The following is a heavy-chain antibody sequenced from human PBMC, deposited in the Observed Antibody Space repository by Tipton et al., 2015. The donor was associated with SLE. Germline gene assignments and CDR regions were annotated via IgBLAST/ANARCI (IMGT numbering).Heavy chain of an antibody. CDR3: ASIAVWYYYGMDV. V-gene: IGHV4-59*12. J-gene: IGHJ6*02. CDR1: GYSITSGYY. D-gene: IGHD2-15*01. CDR2: IYYSGST. Sequence: TLSLTCAVSGYSITSGYYWSWIRQPPGKGLEWIGYIYYSGSTNYNPSLKSRVTISVDTSKNQFSLKLSSVTAADTAVYYCASIAVWYYYGMDVWGQGTTVTVSS.